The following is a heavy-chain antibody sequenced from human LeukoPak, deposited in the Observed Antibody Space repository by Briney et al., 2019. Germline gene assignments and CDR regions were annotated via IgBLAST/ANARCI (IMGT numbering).Heavy chain of an antibody. CDR3: ARLGLEDIVVVPAAIYGAFDI. D-gene: IGHD2-2*02. J-gene: IGHJ3*02. Sequence: PSETLSLTCTVSGGSISSSSYYWGWIRQPPGKGLEWIGRIYYSGSTYYNPSLKSGVTISVDTSKNQFSLKLSSVTAADTAVYYCARLGLEDIVVVPAAIYGAFDIWGQGTMVTVSS. V-gene: IGHV4-39*01. CDR1: GGSISSSSYY. CDR2: IYYSGST.